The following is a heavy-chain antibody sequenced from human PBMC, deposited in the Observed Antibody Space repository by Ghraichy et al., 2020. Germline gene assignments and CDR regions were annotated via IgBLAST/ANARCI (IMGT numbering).Heavy chain of an antibody. CDR1: GFTFSDYY. CDR3: ARVQSSGWKKFDY. J-gene: IGHJ4*02. Sequence: GESLNISCAASGFTFSDYYMSWIRQAPGKGLEWVSCISSSSSYTNYADSVKGRFTISRDNAKNSLYLQMNSLRAEDTAVYYCARVQSSGWKKFDYWGQGTLVTVSS. V-gene: IGHV3-11*06. D-gene: IGHD6-19*01. CDR2: ISSSSSYT.